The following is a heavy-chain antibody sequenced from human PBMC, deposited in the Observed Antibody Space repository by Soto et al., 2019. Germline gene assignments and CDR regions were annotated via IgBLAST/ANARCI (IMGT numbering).Heavy chain of an antibody. CDR2: ISYLGSS. J-gene: IGHJ5*02. CDR1: GDSIISSDFY. D-gene: IGHD3-3*02. V-gene: IGHV4-39*01. Sequence: SETLSLTCTVSGDSIISSDFYWGWVRQPPGKGLEWIGSISYLGSSYYNPSLKSRVTMSVDTSKNQFSLRLRSVTAADTALYFCARHSLALRKNNWFDPWGQGIMVT. CDR3: ARHSLALRKNNWFDP.